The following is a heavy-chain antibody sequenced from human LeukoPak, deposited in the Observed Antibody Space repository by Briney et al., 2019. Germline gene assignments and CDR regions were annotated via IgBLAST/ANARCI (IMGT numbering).Heavy chain of an antibody. Sequence: ASVKVSCKASGYTFTSYGISWVRQAPGQGLEWMGWISAYNGNTNYAQKLQGRVTMTTDTSTSTAYMVLRSLRSDDTAVYYCARVWISSTSRIHAFDIWGQGTMVTVSS. D-gene: IGHD2-2*01. CDR2: ISAYNGNT. CDR3: ARVWISSTSRIHAFDI. CDR1: GYTFTSYG. J-gene: IGHJ3*02. V-gene: IGHV1-18*01.